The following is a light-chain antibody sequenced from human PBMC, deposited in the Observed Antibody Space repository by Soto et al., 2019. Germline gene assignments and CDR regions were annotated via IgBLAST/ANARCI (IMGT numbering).Light chain of an antibody. CDR1: QGSSSSY. V-gene: IGKV3-20*01. CDR3: QQYGSSGT. Sequence: IVLTQSPGTLSLPPGERATLPYSGSQGSSSSYSACYQQNPGPAPRLLIYGASNRATGIPDRFSGSGSGTDFTLTISRLQPEYFAVYYCQQYGSSGTFGQGTKV. J-gene: IGKJ1*01. CDR2: GAS.